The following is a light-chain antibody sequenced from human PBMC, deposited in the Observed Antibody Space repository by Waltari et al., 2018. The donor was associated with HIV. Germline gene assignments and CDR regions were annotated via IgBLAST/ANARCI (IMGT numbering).Light chain of an antibody. J-gene: IGLJ2*01. CDR1: YLGVKY. Sequence: SHELTQPPSVSVSPGQTASITCSGDYLGVKYPSWCQQKPGQSPVLVIYQDDKRPSGIPERFSGSNSGNTATLTITGTQAMDEADYYCQAWDSSTVLFGGGTKLTVL. V-gene: IGLV3-1*01. CDR3: QAWDSSTVL. CDR2: QDD.